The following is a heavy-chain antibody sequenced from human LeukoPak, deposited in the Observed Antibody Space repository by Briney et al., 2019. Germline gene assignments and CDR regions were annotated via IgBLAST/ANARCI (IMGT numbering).Heavy chain of an antibody. V-gene: IGHV3-15*01. D-gene: IGHD1-26*01. CDR2: IKSKTDGGTT. CDR1: GFTFSDAW. CDR3: ARGGGGSHYYFDY. Sequence: GGSLRLSCAASGFTFSDAWMSWVRQAPGKGLEWVGRIKSKTDGGTTDYAAPVKGRFTISRDDSENTLYLQMNSLKTDDTAVYYCARGGGGSHYYFDYWGQGTLATVSS. J-gene: IGHJ4*02.